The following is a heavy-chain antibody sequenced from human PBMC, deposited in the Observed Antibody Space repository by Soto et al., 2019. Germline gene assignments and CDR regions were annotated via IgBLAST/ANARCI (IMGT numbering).Heavy chain of an antibody. D-gene: IGHD6-13*01. V-gene: IGHV2-70*17. CDR2: IDWDDDK. J-gene: IGHJ4*02. CDR1: GFSLTKSGLS. CDR3: ARTPYSTAWYYFDY. Sequence: SGPTLVNPTQTLTLTCTFSGFSLTKSGLSVTWIRQPPGKALEWLARIDWDDDKFYSTSLKTRLTISKDTSKNQVVLVMTNMDPVDTATYYCARTPYSTAWYYFDYWGPGTLVTVSS.